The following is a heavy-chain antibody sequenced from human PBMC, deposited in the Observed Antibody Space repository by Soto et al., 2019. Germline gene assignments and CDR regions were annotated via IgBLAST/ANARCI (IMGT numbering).Heavy chain of an antibody. D-gene: IGHD3-10*01. Sequence: QVQLQESGPGLVKSSETLSLICFVSGEALGSGQSYWNWIRQAPGKGLEWIGHTFVTGGTNYSASLTSRDTMSVYTSKSQISLTLTAVTAVDSATYFCARGRSYSAGSSFGRRMDVGVQGTTVTFSS. CDR1: GEALGSGQSY. V-gene: IGHV4-61*01. J-gene: IGHJ6*02. CDR3: ARGRSYSAGSSFGRRMDV. CDR2: TFVTGGT.